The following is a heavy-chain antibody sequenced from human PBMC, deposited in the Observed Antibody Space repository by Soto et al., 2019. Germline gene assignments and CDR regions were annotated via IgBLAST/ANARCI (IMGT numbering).Heavy chain of an antibody. V-gene: IGHV1-18*04. D-gene: IGHD2-15*01. Sequence: ASVKVSCKASGYTFTSYGISWVRQAPGQGLEWMGWISAYNGNTNYAQKLQGRVTMTTDTSTSTAYMELRSLRSDNTAVYYCARLGGDIVVVVAALKPYYYYYGMDVWGQGTTVTVSS. CDR2: ISAYNGNT. J-gene: IGHJ6*02. CDR1: GYTFTSYG. CDR3: ARLGGDIVVVVAALKPYYYYYGMDV.